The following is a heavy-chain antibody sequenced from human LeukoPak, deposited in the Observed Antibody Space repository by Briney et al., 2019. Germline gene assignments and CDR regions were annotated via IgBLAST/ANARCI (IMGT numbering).Heavy chain of an antibody. CDR2: IYHSGST. J-gene: IGHJ3*02. CDR3: ARGARRDGLPGAFDI. D-gene: IGHD5-24*01. CDR1: GGSISSSSYY. Sequence: PSETLSLTCTVSGGSISSSSYYWGWIRQPPGKGLEWIGYIYHSGSTYYNPSLKSRVTISVDRSKNQFSLKLSSVTAADTAVYYCARGARRDGLPGAFDIWGQGTMVTVSS. V-gene: IGHV4-39*07.